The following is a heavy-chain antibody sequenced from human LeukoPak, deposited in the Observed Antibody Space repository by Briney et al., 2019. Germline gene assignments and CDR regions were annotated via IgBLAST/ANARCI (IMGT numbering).Heavy chain of an antibody. V-gene: IGHV4-34*01. J-gene: IGHJ4*02. CDR3: ARERHTMVRGIDF. CDR2: INHSGST. D-gene: IGHD3-10*01. Sequence: SETLSLTCAVYGGSFSGYYWSWIRQPPGKGLEWIGEINHSGSTNYNPSLKSRVTISVDTSKNQFSLKLSSVTAADTAVYYCARERHTMVRGIDFWGQGTLVTVSS. CDR1: GGSFSGYY.